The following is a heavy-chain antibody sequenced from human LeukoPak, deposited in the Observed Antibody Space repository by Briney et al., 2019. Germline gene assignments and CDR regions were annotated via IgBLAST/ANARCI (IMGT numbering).Heavy chain of an antibody. V-gene: IGHV4-59*01. CDR2: IYYSGST. CDR1: NGSISSYY. J-gene: IGHJ6*02. Sequence: KASETLSLTCTVSNGSISSYYWSWIRQPPGKGLEWIGYIYYSGSTNYNPSFKSRVTISVGTSKNQFSLKLSSVTAADTALYYCARHSNTYYYYGMDVWGQGTTVTVSS. D-gene: IGHD2-2*01. CDR3: ARHSNTYYYYGMDV.